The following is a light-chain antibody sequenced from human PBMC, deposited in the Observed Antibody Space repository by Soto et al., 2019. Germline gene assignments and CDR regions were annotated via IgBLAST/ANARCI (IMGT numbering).Light chain of an antibody. CDR3: ASFTTSSTRV. CDR1: TTDIGTYNY. V-gene: IGLV2-14*01. Sequence: QSALTQPASVSGSPGQSITVSCTGSTTDIGTYNYVSWYQQLPGKAPKLIIFEVTNRPSGVSDRFSGSKSGNTASLTISGLQTEDEADYYCASFTTSSTRVFGSGTKVTV. CDR2: EVT. J-gene: IGLJ1*01.